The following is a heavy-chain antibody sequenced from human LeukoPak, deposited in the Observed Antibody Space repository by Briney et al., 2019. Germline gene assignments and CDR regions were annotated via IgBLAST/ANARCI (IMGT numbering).Heavy chain of an antibody. Sequence: PETLSLTCSVSGGSISSDYWTWVRQPPGKGLEWIGYIYYSGSTNYNPSLKSRVTTSLDTSKNQFSLKLSSVTAADTAVYYCARESPYDGAFDIWGQGTVVTVSS. V-gene: IGHV4-59*01. D-gene: IGHD5-12*01. CDR1: GGSISSDY. CDR2: IYYSGST. J-gene: IGHJ3*02. CDR3: ARESPYDGAFDI.